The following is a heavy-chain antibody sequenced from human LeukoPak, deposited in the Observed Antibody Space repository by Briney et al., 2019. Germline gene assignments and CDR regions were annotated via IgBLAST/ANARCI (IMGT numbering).Heavy chain of an antibody. CDR2: IYTSGST. CDR3: ARGDYDILTGSPAFDY. V-gene: IGHV4-4*07. D-gene: IGHD3-9*01. CDR1: GGSINSSNW. J-gene: IGHJ4*02. Sequence: SETLSLTCAVSGGSINSSNWWSWVRQPAGKGLEWIGRIYTSGSTNYNPSLKSRVTMSVDTSENQFSLKLSSVTAADTAVYYCARGDYDILTGSPAFDYWGQGTLVTVSS.